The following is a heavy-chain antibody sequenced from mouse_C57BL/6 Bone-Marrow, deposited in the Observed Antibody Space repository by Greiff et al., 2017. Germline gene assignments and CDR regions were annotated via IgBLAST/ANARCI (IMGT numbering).Heavy chain of an antibody. CDR3: ARRRAYAMDY. V-gene: IGHV1-7*01. CDR1: GYTLTSYW. Sequence: VQLQQSGAELVKPGASVKLSCKASGYTLTSYWMHWVKQRPGQGLEWIGYINPSSGYTKYNQKFKDKATLTADKSSSTAYMQLRSLTYADSAVYYCARRRAYAMDYWGQGTSVTVSS. J-gene: IGHJ4*01. CDR2: INPSSGYT.